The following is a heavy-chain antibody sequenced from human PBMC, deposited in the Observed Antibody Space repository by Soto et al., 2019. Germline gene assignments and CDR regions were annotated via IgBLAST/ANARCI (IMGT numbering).Heavy chain of an antibody. D-gene: IGHD3-3*01. V-gene: IGHV1-18*01. Sequence: ASVKVSCKASGYTFTSYGISWVRQAPGQGLEWMGWISAYNGNTNYAQKLQGRVTMTTDTSTSTAYMELSSLRSDDTAVYYCAISNRQGGSRFLFAYWGQGTLVTGAS. CDR1: GYTFTSYG. CDR2: ISAYNGNT. CDR3: AISNRQGGSRFLFAY. J-gene: IGHJ4*02.